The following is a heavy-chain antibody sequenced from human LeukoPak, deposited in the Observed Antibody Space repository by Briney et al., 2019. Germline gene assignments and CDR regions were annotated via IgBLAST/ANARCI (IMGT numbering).Heavy chain of an antibody. CDR2: ISSSGSTI. V-gene: IGHV3-48*03. D-gene: IGHD1-26*01. CDR1: GFTFSSYE. CDR3: ARDATRRVGATIPGFDY. Sequence: GGSLRLSCAASGFTFSSYEMNWVRQAPGKGLEWVSYISSSGSTIYYADSVKGRFTISRDNAKNSLYLQMNSLRAEDTAVYYCARDATRRVGATIPGFDYWGQGTLVTVSS. J-gene: IGHJ4*02.